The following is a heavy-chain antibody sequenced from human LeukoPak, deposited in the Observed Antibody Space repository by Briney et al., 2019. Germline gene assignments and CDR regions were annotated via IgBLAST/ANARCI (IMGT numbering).Heavy chain of an antibody. CDR2: ISSSGGST. Sequence: GGSLRLSCAASGFTFSSYAMHWVRQVPGKGLEYVSDISSSGGSTYYANSVKGRFTISRDNSKNTLYIQMCTLRTEDMAIYYCARGPDVVLVSHWSFFDYRGQGTLVTVSS. CDR3: ARGPDVVLVSHWSFFDY. J-gene: IGHJ4*02. D-gene: IGHD2-8*02. CDR1: GFTFSSYA. V-gene: IGHV3-64*01.